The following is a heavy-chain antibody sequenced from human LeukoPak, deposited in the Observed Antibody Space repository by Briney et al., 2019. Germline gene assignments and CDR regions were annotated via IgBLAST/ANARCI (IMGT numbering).Heavy chain of an antibody. CDR2: ISSSSSTI. CDR3: AKAWDDSDYYMDV. CDR1: GFTFSSYS. D-gene: IGHD3-10*01. Sequence: GGSLRLSCAASGFTFSSYSMNWVRQAPGKGLEWVSYISSSSSTIYYADSVKGRFTISRDNAKNTLYLQMNSLRAEDTAVYYCAKAWDDSDYYMDVWGKGTTVTVSS. V-gene: IGHV3-48*01. J-gene: IGHJ6*03.